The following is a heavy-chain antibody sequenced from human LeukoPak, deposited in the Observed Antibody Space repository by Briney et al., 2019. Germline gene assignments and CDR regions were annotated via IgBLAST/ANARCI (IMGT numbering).Heavy chain of an antibody. V-gene: IGHV3-48*01. CDR1: GFTFSGYA. Sequence: PGGSLRLSCAASGFTFSGYAMSWVRQAPGKGLEGVSYISPGTIYYADSVKGRFTISRDNAKNSLYLQMNSLRAEDTAVYYCTRDGRVAYEMDVWGQGTTVTVSS. CDR2: ISPGTI. J-gene: IGHJ6*02. CDR3: TRDGRVAYEMDV. D-gene: IGHD2-15*01.